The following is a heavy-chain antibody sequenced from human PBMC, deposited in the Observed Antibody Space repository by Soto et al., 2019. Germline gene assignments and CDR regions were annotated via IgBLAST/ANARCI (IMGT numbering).Heavy chain of an antibody. Sequence: GGSLRLSCAASGFTFRSYAMNWVRQTQEKGLEWVSSISSTSTYTHYADSVKGRFTISRDNANNSLFLQMNSLRAEDTAIYYCARDLALAGNYWGQGTTVTVSS. CDR3: ARDLALAGNY. J-gene: IGHJ6*02. V-gene: IGHV3-21*01. CDR2: ISSTSTYT. CDR1: GFTFRSYA. D-gene: IGHD6-19*01.